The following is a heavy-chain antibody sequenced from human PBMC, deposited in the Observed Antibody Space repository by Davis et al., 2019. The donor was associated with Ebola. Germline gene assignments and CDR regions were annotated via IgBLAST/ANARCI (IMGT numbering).Heavy chain of an antibody. V-gene: IGHV3-7*04. J-gene: IGHJ5*02. CDR3: ARGVSPWLHDANWFDP. CDR2: IKEDGSEK. CDR1: RFTFSSYW. Sequence: GESLKISCAASRFTFSSYWMSWVRQAPGKGLEWVANIKEDGSEKYYVDSMKGRFTISRDNAKNSLYLQMNSLRAEDTAVYYCARGVSPWLHDANWFDPWGQGTLVTVSS. D-gene: IGHD5-24*01.